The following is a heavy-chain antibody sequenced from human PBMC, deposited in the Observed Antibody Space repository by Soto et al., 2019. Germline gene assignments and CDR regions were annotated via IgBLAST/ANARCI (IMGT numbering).Heavy chain of an antibody. CDR3: ARGPGYILNY. V-gene: IGHV3-66*01. D-gene: IGHD1-1*01. CDR1: GITVSSNY. Sequence: GGSLRLSCAASGITVSSNYMSWVRQAPGKGLEWVSIINTGGGTYYAESVRDRFAISRDNSKNTLYLQMNSLRAEDTAVYYCARGPGYILNYWGQGTLVTVSS. CDR2: INTGGGT. J-gene: IGHJ4*02.